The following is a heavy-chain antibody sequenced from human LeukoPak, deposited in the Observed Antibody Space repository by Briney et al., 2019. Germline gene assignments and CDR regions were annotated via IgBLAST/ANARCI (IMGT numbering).Heavy chain of an antibody. CDR1: GFAVSNNY. CDR2: ISSSSSYI. D-gene: IGHD3-9*01. V-gene: IGHV3-21*04. Sequence: GGSLRLSCTASGFAVSNNYMNWVRQAPGKELEWVSSISSSSSYIYYADSVKGRFTISRDNAKNSLYLQMNSLRAEDTAVYYCAREYFDRKKGHVRAFHIWGQGTIVTVSS. J-gene: IGHJ3*02. CDR3: AREYFDRKKGHVRAFHI.